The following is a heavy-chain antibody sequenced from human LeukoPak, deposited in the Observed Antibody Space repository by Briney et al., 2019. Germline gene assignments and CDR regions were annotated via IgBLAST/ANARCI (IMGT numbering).Heavy chain of an antibody. CDR2: INPNSGGT. Sequence: ASVKASCKASGYTFTGYYMHWVRQAPGQGLEWMGWINPNSGGTNYAQKFQGRVTMTRDTSISTAYMELSRLRSDDTAVYYCATSAGILTGLAFDPWGQGTLVTVSS. D-gene: IGHD3-9*01. CDR1: GYTFTGYY. J-gene: IGHJ5*02. V-gene: IGHV1-2*02. CDR3: ATSAGILTGLAFDP.